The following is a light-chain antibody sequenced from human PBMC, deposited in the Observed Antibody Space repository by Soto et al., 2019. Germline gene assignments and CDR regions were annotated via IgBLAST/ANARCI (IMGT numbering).Light chain of an antibody. CDR2: EVS. CDR1: SSDVGGYYY. CDR3: SSYAGSNNSYV. Sequence: QSVLTQPPSASGSPGQSVTISCTGTSSDVGGYYYVSWYQQHPGKAPKLMIYEVSKRPSGVPVRFSGSKSGNTASLTVSGFQAEDEADYYCSSYAGSNNSYVFGTGTKVTVL. V-gene: IGLV2-8*01. J-gene: IGLJ1*01.